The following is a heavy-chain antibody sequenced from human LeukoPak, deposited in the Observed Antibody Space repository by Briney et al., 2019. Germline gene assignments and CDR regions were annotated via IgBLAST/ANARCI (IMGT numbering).Heavy chain of an antibody. CDR1: GGSFSGYY. D-gene: IGHD2-2*01. Sequence: SETLSLTCAVYGGSFSGYYWSWIRQPPGKGLEWIGEINHSGSTNYNPSLKSRVTISVDTSKDQFSLKLSSVTAADTAVYYCARVVGPYYYYMDVWGKGTTVTVSS. V-gene: IGHV4-34*01. CDR2: INHSGST. CDR3: ARVVGPYYYYMDV. J-gene: IGHJ6*03.